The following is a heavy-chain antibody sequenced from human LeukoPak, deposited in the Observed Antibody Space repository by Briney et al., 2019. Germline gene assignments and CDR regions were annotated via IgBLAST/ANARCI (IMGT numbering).Heavy chain of an antibody. J-gene: IGHJ4*02. CDR1: VYTFTGYY. CDR3: ARVVLSSGSGVDY. D-gene: IGHD3-10*01. CDR2: INPNSGGT. V-gene: IGHV1-2*02. Sequence: ASVKVSCKASVYTFTGYYMHWVRQAPGQGLEWMGWINPNSGGTNYAQKFQGRVTMTRDTSISTAYMELSRLRSDDTAVYYCARVVLSSGSGVDYWGQGTLVTVSS.